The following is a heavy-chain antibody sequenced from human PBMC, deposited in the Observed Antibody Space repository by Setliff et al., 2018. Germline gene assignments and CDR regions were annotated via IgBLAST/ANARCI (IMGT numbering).Heavy chain of an antibody. CDR3: ARETTAWGYVDTAMVTFIDQ. J-gene: IGHJ4*02. Sequence: PSETLSLTCTVSGGSISSQDWSWIRQPPGKGLEWIGYVYSSGITNYNPSLKSRVTMSVDTSKNQFSLKLSSMTAADTAVYYCARETTAWGYVDTAMVTFIDQWGQGTLVTVSS. CDR2: VYSSGIT. D-gene: IGHD5-18*01. CDR1: GGSISSQD. V-gene: IGHV4-59*11.